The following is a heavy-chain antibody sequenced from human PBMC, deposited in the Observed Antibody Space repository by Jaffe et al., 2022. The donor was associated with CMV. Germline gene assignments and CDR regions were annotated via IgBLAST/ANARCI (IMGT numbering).Heavy chain of an antibody. D-gene: IGHD2-2*01. CDR2: INPNSGGT. V-gene: IGHV1-2*04. Sequence: QVQLVQSGAEVKKPGASVKVSCKASGYTFTGYYMHWVRQAPGQGLEWMGWINPNSGGTNYAQKFQGWVTMTRDTSISTAYMELSRLRSDDTAVYYCARDRYCSSTSCSSTFDYWGQGTLVTVSS. J-gene: IGHJ4*02. CDR3: ARDRYCSSTSCSSTFDY. CDR1: GYTFTGYY.